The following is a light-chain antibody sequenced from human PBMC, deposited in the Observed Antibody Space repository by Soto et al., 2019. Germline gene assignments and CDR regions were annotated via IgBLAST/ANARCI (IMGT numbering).Light chain of an antibody. CDR2: KAS. V-gene: IGKV1-5*03. CDR1: QTISSW. Sequence: DIQITQSPSTLSGSVGDRVTITCRASQTISSWLAWYQQKPGKAPKLLSYKASTLKSGVPSRFSGSGSGTEFTLPISSLQPDDFDNSYSEAFGQGTKVELK. J-gene: IGKJ1*01. CDR3: EA.